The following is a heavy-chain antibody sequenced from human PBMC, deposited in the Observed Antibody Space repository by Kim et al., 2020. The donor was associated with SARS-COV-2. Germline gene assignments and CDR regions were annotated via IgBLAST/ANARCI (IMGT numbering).Heavy chain of an antibody. V-gene: IGHV4-34*01. CDR2: INHSGST. D-gene: IGHD3-10*02. CDR3: ARASVRYGYMSGAFDY. J-gene: IGHJ4*02. Sequence: GSFSGYYWSWIRQPPGKGLEWIGEINHSGSTNYNPSLKSRVTISVDTSKNQFSLKLSSVTAADTAVYYCARASVRYGYMSGAFDYWGQGTLAT. CDR1: GSFSGYY.